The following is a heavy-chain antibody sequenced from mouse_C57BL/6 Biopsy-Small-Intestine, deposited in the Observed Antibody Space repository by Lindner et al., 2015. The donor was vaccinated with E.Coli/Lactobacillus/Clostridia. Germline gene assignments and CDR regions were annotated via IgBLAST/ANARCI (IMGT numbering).Heavy chain of an antibody. CDR3: ARTLGSGRFDP. CDR2: ISPNNENT. V-gene: IGHV14-3*01. CDR1: GYTFTNNG. J-gene: IGHJ4*01. Sequence: VKVSCKTSGYTFTNNGISWLRQAPGQGPEWMGWISPNNENTNYAPKFQGRLTMTTDTSTSTAYMELRSLRSDDTATYYCARTLGSGRFDPWGQGTRVTVSS. D-gene: IGHD3-1*01.